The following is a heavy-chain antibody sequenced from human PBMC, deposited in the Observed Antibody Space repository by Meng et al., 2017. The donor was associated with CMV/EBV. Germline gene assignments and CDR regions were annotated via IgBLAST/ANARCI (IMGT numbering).Heavy chain of an antibody. J-gene: IGHJ4*02. CDR1: GFTLDYHA. CDR3: AKLQGSKDY. CDR2: ISWNSVSI. V-gene: IGHV3-9*01. Sequence: SLKISCTASGFTLDYHALHWDRQAAGKGLEWVAGISWNSVSIGYADSVKGRFIISRDDAKSSLYLQMNSLRTEDTAMYFCAKLQGSKDYWGQGTLVTVSS.